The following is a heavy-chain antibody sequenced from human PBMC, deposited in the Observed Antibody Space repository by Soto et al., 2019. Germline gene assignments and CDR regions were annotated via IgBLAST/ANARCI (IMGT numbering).Heavy chain of an antibody. J-gene: IGHJ5*02. CDR1: GFTFSDYY. V-gene: IGHV3-11*01. CDR3: AREGAYDYIWGSYRRYLDWFDP. Sequence: CAAAGFTFSDYYRSWIRQAPGKGLEWVSYISSSGSTIYYADSVKGRFTISRDNAKNSLYLQMNSLRAEDTAVYYCAREGAYDYIWGSYRRYLDWFDPWGQGTLVTVSS. CDR2: ISSSGSTI. D-gene: IGHD3-16*02.